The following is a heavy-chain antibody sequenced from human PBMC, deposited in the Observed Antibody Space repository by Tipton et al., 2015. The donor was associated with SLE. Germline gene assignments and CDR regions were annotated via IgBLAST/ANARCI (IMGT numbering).Heavy chain of an antibody. CDR2: ISSSSSYT. CDR1: GFTFSDYY. Sequence: GSLRLSCAASGFTFSDYYMSWIRQAPGKGLEWVSYISSSSSYTNYADSVKGRFTISRDNAKNSLYLQMNSLRAEDTAVYYCARDKAVITGTSWDWFDPWGQGTLVTVSS. V-gene: IGHV3-11*06. D-gene: IGHD1-20*01. CDR3: ARDKAVITGTSWDWFDP. J-gene: IGHJ5*02.